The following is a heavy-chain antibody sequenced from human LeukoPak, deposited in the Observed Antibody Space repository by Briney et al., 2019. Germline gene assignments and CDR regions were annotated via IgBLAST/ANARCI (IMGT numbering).Heavy chain of an antibody. D-gene: IGHD3-10*01. J-gene: IGHJ4*02. CDR3: ARGGYYGSGSYEGYFDY. CDR2: ISYDGSNK. V-gene: IGHV3-30-3*01. CDR1: GFTFSSYA. Sequence: PAGRSLRLSCAASGFTFSSYAMHWVRQAPGKGLAWVAVISYDGSNKYYADSVKGRFTISRDNSKNTLYLRMNSLRAEDTAVYYCARGGYYGSGSYEGYFDYWGQGTLVTVSS.